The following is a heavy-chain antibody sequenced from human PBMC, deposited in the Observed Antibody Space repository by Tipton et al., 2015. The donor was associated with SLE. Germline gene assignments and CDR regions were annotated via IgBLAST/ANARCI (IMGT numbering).Heavy chain of an antibody. CDR1: GGSFSGYY. D-gene: IGHD6-6*01. CDR3: ARHAFSGVAARRHWFDP. V-gene: IGHV4-34*01. CDR2: INHSGST. Sequence: TLSLTCAVYGGSFSGYYWSWIRQPPGKGLEWIGVINHSGSTNYNPSLKSRVTLSVDTSKIQFSLKLSSVTPADTAVYYCARHAFSGVAARRHWFDPWGQGTLVTVSS. J-gene: IGHJ5*02.